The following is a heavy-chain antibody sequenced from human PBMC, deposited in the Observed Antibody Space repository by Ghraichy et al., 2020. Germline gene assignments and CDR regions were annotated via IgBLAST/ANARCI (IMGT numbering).Heavy chain of an antibody. CDR1: GTSITSYY. V-gene: IGHV4-4*07. J-gene: IGHJ4*02. Sequence: SETLSLTCAVSGTSITSYYWSWIRQPAGKGLEWIGRISTSGTTNYNPSLKSRVTMSVDTSKDQFSLKLNSVSAADTAVHYCARVSGGSDDFFDYWGQGTLVTVSS. D-gene: IGHD2-15*01. CDR2: ISTSGTT. CDR3: ARVSGGSDDFFDY.